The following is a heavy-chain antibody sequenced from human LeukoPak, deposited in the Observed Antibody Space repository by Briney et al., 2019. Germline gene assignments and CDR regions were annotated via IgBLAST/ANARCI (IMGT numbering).Heavy chain of an antibody. CDR3: ARDFWSGYYYFDY. J-gene: IGHJ4*02. V-gene: IGHV4-59*12. CDR2: IYYSGST. Sequence: PSETLSLTCTVSGGSISSYYWSWIRQPPGKGLEWIGYIYYSGSTNYNPSLKSRVTMSVDTSKNQFSLKLSSVTAADTAVYYCARDFWSGYYYFDYWGQGTLVTVSS. D-gene: IGHD3-3*01. CDR1: GGSISSYY.